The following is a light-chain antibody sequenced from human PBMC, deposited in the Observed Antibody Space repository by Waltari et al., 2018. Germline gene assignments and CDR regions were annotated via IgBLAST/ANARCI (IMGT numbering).Light chain of an antibody. CDR2: EGS. CDR1: SSDVGSYNL. V-gene: IGLV2-23*01. CDR3: CSYAGSSAPRV. Sequence: HSALTQPASVSGSPGQSITISCTGSSSDVGSYNLLSWYQQHPGKAPKLMIYEGSKRPSGVSNRFSGSKSDNTASLTISGLQAEDEAHYYCCSYAGSSAPRVFGGGTKLTVL. J-gene: IGLJ3*02.